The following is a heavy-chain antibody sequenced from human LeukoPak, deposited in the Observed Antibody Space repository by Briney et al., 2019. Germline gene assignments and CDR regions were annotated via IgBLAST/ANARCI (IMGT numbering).Heavy chain of an antibody. CDR1: GLTFSRYN. V-gene: IGHV3-21*01. CDR2: ITGNNYI. CDR3: AREKLGIVGALGYFDY. Sequence: TGGSLRLSCAASGLTFSRYNMNWVRQAPGKGLEWVASITGNNYIHYADSMRGRFTISRDNAKNSLYLQMNSLRAEDTAVYYCAREKLGIVGALGYFDYWGQGTLVTVSS. J-gene: IGHJ4*02. D-gene: IGHD1-26*01.